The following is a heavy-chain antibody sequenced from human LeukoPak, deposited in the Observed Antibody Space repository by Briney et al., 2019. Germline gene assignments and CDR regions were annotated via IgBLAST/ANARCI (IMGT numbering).Heavy chain of an antibody. D-gene: IGHD6-13*01. V-gene: IGHV3-53*01. CDR2: IYSGGST. CDR1: GFTVSSNY. J-gene: IGHJ6*03. CDR3: ASIAAAGIFGSYYMDV. Sequence: GGSLRLSCAASGFTVSSNYMNWVRRAPGKGLEWVSIIYSGGSTYYADSVKGRFTISRDNSKNTLYLQMNSLRVEDTAVYYCASIAAAGIFGSYYMDVWGKGTTVTVSS.